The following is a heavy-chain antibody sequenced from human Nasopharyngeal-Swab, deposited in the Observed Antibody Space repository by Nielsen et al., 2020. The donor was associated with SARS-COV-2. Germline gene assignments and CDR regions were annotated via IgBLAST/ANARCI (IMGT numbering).Heavy chain of an antibody. CDR2: IIPIFGTA. V-gene: IGHV1-69*13. J-gene: IGHJ6*02. D-gene: IGHD3-22*01. Sequence: SVKASCKASGGTFSSYAISWVRQAPGQGLEWMGGIIPIFGTANYAQKFQGRVTITADESTSTAYMELSSLRSEDTAVYYCASFPYDSSGSYYYYGMDVWGQGTTVTVSS. CDR3: ASFPYDSSGSYYYYGMDV. CDR1: GGTFSSYA.